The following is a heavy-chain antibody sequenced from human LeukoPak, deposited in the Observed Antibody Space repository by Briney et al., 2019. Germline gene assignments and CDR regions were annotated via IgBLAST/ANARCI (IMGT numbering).Heavy chain of an antibody. CDR3: AREGHIVGAVPDY. V-gene: IGHV3-15*01. Sequence: GGSLRLSCAASGFTFSNAWMSWVRQAPGKGLEWVGRIKSKTDGGTTDYAAPVKGRLTISRDDSKNTLYLQMNSLRAEDTAVYYCAREGHIVGAVPDYWGQGTLVTVSS. D-gene: IGHD1-26*01. CDR2: IKSKTDGGTT. CDR1: GFTFSNAW. J-gene: IGHJ4*02.